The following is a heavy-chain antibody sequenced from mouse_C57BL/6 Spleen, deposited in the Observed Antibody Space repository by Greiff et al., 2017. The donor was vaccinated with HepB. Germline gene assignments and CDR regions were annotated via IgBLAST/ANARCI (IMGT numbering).Heavy chain of an antibody. V-gene: IGHV1-9*01. Sequence: VQLQQSGAELMKPGASVKLSCKATGYTFTGYWIEWVKQRPGHGLEWIGEILPGSGSTNYNEKFKGKTTFTADTSSNTAYMRISSLTNEDSASYYCARLSNYGVFFAYWGQGTLVTVSA. CDR3: ARLSNYGVFFAY. D-gene: IGHD2-5*01. CDR2: ILPGSGST. CDR1: GYTFTGYW. J-gene: IGHJ3*01.